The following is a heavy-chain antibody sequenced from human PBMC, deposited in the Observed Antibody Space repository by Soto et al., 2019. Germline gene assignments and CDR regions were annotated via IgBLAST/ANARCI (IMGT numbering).Heavy chain of an antibody. J-gene: IGHJ4*02. D-gene: IGHD3-10*01. CDR2: IYYSGST. V-gene: IGHV4-39*01. CDR1: GGSISSSGYY. CDR3: ARRSYYGSGSIFDY. Sequence: QLQLQESGPGLVKPSETLSLTCTVSGGSISSSGYYWGWIRQPPGKGLEWIGNIYYSGSTNYKPSLKSRVTISVDTSKNQFSLKVSSVTAADTAVYYCARRSYYGSGSIFDYWGQGTLVTVSS.